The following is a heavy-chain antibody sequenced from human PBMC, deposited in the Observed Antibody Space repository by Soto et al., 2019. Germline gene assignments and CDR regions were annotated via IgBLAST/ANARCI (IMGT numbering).Heavy chain of an antibody. Sequence: EVQLVESGGGLVKPGGSLRLSCAASGFTFNTYDMNWVRQAPGTGLEWVSSITTSSAYISYADSLKGRFTISRDNAKNSLFLQMNSLRAEDTAVYYGVRSGTARLLRHSWFDTWGQGTLVTVSS. J-gene: IGHJ5*02. V-gene: IGHV3-21*01. CDR1: GFTFNTYD. CDR2: ITTSSAYI. D-gene: IGHD2-21*01. CDR3: VRSGTARLLRHSWFDT.